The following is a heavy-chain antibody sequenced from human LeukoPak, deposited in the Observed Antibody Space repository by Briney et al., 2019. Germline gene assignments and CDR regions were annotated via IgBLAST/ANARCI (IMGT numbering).Heavy chain of an antibody. CDR2: IRYDGRNK. D-gene: IGHD3-22*01. CDR3: AKDTPAYDSSGYYYPYLDY. Sequence: GGSLRLSCAASGFTFSSYGMHWVRQAPGKGLEWVTFIRYDGRNKHYTDSVKGRFTISRDNSKNTLYLQLNSLRAEDTAVYYCAKDTPAYDSSGYYYPYLDYWGRGTLVTVSS. CDR1: GFTFSSYG. V-gene: IGHV3-30*02. J-gene: IGHJ4*02.